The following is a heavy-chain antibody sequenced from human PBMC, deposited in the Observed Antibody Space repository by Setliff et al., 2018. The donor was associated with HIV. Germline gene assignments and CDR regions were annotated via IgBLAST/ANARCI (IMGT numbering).Heavy chain of an antibody. CDR3: AKDWVYYGSGSYYTPYTSYYYYGMDV. CDR1: GFTFSSYG. CDR2: IWYDGSNK. J-gene: IGHJ6*02. V-gene: IGHV3-30*02. Sequence: GESLKISCAASGFTFSSYGMHWVRQAPGKGLEWVAVIWYDGSNKYYADSVKGRFTISRDNSKNTLYLQMNSLRAEDTAVYYCAKDWVYYGSGSYYTPYTSYYYYGMDVWGQGTTVTVSS. D-gene: IGHD3-10*01.